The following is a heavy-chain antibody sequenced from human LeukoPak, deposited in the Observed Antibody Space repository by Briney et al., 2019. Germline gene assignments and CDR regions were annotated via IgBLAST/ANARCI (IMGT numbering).Heavy chain of an antibody. CDR1: GFTFNSYS. CDR2: ISSSSGYI. V-gene: IGHV3-21*01. D-gene: IGHD6-6*01. CDR3: ARDLEWQLVSFDY. J-gene: IGHJ4*02. Sequence: GGSLRLSCAASGFTFNSYSMNWVRQAPGKGLEWVSCISSSSGYIYYADSVKGRFTISRDNAKISLYLQMNSLRAEDTAVYYCARDLEWQLVSFDYWGQGTLVTVSS.